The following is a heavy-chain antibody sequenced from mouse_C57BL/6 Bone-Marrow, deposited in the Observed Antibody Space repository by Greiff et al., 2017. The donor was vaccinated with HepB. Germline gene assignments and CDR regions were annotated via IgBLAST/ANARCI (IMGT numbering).Heavy chain of an antibody. D-gene: IGHD4-1*01. CDR3: ARGKTGSFDY. V-gene: IGHV2-2*01. Sequence: QVQLKQSGPGLVQPSQSLSITCTVSGFSLTSYGVHWVRQSPGKGLEWLGVIWSGGSTDDNAAFISRLSISKDNSKSQVFFKMNSLQADDTAIYYFARGKTGSFDYWGQGTTLTVSS. CDR2: IWSGGST. J-gene: IGHJ2*01. CDR1: GFSLTSYG.